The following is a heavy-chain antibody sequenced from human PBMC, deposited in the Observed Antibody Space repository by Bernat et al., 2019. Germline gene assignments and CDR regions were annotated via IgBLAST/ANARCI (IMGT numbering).Heavy chain of an antibody. V-gene: IGHV3-23*04. Sequence: VQLVESGGGVVQPGRSLRLSCAASGFTFSSYGMSWVRQAPGKGLEWVSIISGSGTSTYWADSVKGRFTISRDNSKNTLYLQMTSLRAEDTAVYYCAKGSSAWYYFDYWGQGTLVTVSS. J-gene: IGHJ4*02. CDR3: AKGSSAWYYFDY. CDR2: ISGSGTST. CDR1: GFTFSSYG. D-gene: IGHD6-19*01.